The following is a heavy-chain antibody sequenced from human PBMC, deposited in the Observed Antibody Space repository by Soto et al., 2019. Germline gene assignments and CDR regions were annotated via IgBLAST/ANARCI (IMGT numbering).Heavy chain of an antibody. V-gene: IGHV3-64*01. CDR1: GFTFSNYP. CDR3: ARGPRGLYHHDY. CDR2: INSIGGTT. J-gene: IGHJ4*02. D-gene: IGHD2-2*01. Sequence: GSLRLSCAASGFTFSNYPMHWVRQAPGKGLEYVAAINSIGGTTYYANSVKGRFTVSRDNAKNTLYLQMNSLRVDDTAVYYCARGPRGLYHHDYWGQGALVTVSS.